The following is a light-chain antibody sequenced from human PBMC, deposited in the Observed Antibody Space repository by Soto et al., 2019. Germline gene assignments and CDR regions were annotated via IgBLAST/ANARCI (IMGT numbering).Light chain of an antibody. CDR2: VSRDGSH. Sequence: QSVLTLWPSASASLGASVKLTCTLSSGHSTYAIAWHQQQPERGPRYLMKVSRDGSHIKGDGIPDRFSGSSSGAERFLTISSLQSEDEADYYCQTWDTGIQVFGTGTKLTVL. CDR1: SGHSTYA. V-gene: IGLV4-69*01. CDR3: QTWDTGIQV. J-gene: IGLJ1*01.